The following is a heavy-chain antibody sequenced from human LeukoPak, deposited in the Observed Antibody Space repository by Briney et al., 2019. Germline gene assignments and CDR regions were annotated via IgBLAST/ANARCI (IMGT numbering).Heavy chain of an antibody. V-gene: IGHV1-8*02. J-gene: IGHJ4*02. Sequence: ASVKVSCKASGGTFSSYAISWVRQATGQGLEWMGWMNPNSGNTGYAQKFQGRVTMTRNTSISTAYMELSSLRSEDTAVYYCASGSIYDGFDYWGQGTLVTVSS. CDR2: MNPNSGNT. CDR1: GGTFSSYA. D-gene: IGHD5/OR15-5a*01. CDR3: ASGSIYDGFDY.